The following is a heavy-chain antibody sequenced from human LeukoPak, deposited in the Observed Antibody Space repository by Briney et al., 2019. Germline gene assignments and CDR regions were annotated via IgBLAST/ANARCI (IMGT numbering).Heavy chain of an antibody. J-gene: IGHJ4*02. V-gene: IGHV1-8*01. Sequence: HGASVKVSCKASGYTFTSYDINWVRQAPGQGLEWMGWMNPNSGNAGYAQKFQGRVTMTRNTSISTAYMELSSLTSEDTAVYYCARGFTYGHPLDYWGQGTLVTVSS. CDR3: ARGFTYGHPLDY. D-gene: IGHD3-10*01. CDR1: GYTFTSYD. CDR2: MNPNSGNA.